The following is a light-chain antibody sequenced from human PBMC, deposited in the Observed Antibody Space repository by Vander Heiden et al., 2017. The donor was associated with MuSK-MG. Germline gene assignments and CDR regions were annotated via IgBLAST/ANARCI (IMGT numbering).Light chain of an antibody. V-gene: IGKV2-28*01. CDR3: MQALQTPLT. CDR2: LGS. CDR1: QSVLHSNGYNY. Sequence: DIVMTQCPLSLPVTPGEPASTSCRSSQSVLHSNGYNYLDWYLQKPGQSPQLLIYLGSNRASGVPDRFSGSGSGTDFTLKISRVEAEDVGVYYCMQALQTPLTFGGGTKVEIK. J-gene: IGKJ4*01.